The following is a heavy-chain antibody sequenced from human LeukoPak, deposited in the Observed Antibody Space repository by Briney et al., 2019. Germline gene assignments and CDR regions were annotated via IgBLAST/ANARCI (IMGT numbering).Heavy chain of an antibody. Sequence: GESLKISCKGSGYSFTSYWIGWVRQMPGKGLECMGIIYPGDSDTRYGPSFQGQVTISADKSISTAYLQWSSLKASDTAMYYCARRTHCSGGSCYPGAVNWFDPWGQGTLVTVSS. V-gene: IGHV5-51*01. CDR2: IYPGDSDT. D-gene: IGHD2-15*01. J-gene: IGHJ5*02. CDR1: GYSFTSYW. CDR3: ARRTHCSGGSCYPGAVNWFDP.